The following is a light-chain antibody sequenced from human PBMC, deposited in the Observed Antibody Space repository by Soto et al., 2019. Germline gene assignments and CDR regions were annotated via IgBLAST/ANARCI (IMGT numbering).Light chain of an antibody. Sequence: GDRVTITCRASQSISSWLAWYQQKPGKAPKLLIYDASTLESGLPSRFSGSGSGTEFTLTINSLQPDDFATYYCQQYHIYSGTFGQGTKVDIK. J-gene: IGKJ1*01. CDR2: DAS. CDR3: QQYHIYSGT. V-gene: IGKV1-5*01. CDR1: QSISSW.